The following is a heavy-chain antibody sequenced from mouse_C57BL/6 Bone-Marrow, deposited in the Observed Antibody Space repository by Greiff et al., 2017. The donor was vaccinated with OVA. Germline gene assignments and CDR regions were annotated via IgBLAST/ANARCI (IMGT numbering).Heavy chain of an antibody. CDR2: ISDGGRYT. CDR1: GFTFSSYA. V-gene: IGHV5-4*03. J-gene: IGHJ3*01. CDR3: ARAILLRYPFAY. D-gene: IGHD1-1*01. Sequence: EVKLVESGGGLVKPGGSLKLSCAASGFTFSSYAMSWVRQTPEKRLEWVATISDGGRYTYYPDNVKGRFTISRDNAKNNLYLQMSHLKSEDTAMYYCARAILLRYPFAYWGQGTLVTVSA.